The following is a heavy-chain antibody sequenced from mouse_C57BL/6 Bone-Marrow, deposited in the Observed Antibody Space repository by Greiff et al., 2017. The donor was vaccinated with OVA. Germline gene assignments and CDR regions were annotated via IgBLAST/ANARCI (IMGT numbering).Heavy chain of an antibody. CDR3: ARWHYYAMDY. Sequence: QVQLKQPGAELVMPGASVKLSCKASGYTFTSYWMHWVKQRPGQGLEWIGEIDPSDSYTNYNQKFKGKSTLTVDKSSSTAYMQLSSLTSEDSAVYYCARWHYYAMDYWGQGTSVTVSS. CDR2: IDPSDSYT. V-gene: IGHV1-69*01. CDR1: GYTFTSYW. J-gene: IGHJ4*01.